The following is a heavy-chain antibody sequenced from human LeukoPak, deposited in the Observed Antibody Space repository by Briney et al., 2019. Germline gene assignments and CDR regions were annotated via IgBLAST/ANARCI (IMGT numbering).Heavy chain of an antibody. D-gene: IGHD3-10*01. V-gene: IGHV1-69*05. Sequence: SVKVSCKASGGTFSSYAISWVRQAPGQGLEWMGGIIPIFGTANYAQKFQGRVTITTDESTSTAYMELSSLRSEDTAVYYCARAGERYYGSGSYPVYYDYYMDVWGKGTTVTVSS. CDR3: ARAGERYYGSGSYPVYYDYYMDV. CDR1: GGTFSSYA. CDR2: IIPIFGTA. J-gene: IGHJ6*03.